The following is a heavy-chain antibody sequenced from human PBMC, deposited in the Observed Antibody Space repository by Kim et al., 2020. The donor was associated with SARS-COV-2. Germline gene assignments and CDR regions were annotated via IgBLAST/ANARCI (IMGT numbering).Heavy chain of an antibody. CDR3: AREEGGAATADAFDI. Sequence: ASVKVSCRTSGYVFSDNAMQWVRQAPGQRLEWMGWINTGNGNTKYSQKFQGRVTITRDTSARTAYMELSSLRSEDTAVYYCAREEGGAATADAFDIWGQGTMVIVSS. D-gene: IGHD6-13*01. J-gene: IGHJ3*02. CDR1: GYVFSDNA. V-gene: IGHV1-3*04. CDR2: INTGNGNT.